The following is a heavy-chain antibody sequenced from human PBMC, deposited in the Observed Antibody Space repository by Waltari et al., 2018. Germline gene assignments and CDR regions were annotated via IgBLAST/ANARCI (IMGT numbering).Heavy chain of an antibody. D-gene: IGHD1-26*01. J-gene: IGHJ4*02. CDR1: GFTFSSYG. Sequence: QVQLVESGGGVVQPGRSLRLSCAASGFTFSSYGMHWVRQAPGKGREGVAVISYDGSNKYYADSVKGRFTISRDNSKNTLYLQMNSLRAEDTAVYYCAKDGGSIPFDYWGQGTLVTVSS. V-gene: IGHV3-30*18. CDR3: AKDGGSIPFDY. CDR2: ISYDGSNK.